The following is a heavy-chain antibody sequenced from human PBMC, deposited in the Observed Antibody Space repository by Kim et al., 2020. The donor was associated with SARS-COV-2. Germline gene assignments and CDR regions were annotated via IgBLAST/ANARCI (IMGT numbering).Heavy chain of an antibody. J-gene: IGHJ5*02. V-gene: IGHV3-23*01. Sequence: GGSLRLSCAASGFTFSSYAMSWVRQAPGKGLEWVSVVSGSGDATYYADSWKCRFAISRDNSKDTLYLQMNSLRAEDTAVYYCEKNHSSSRWWDSYPWGQG. CDR3: EKNHSSSRWWDSYP. D-gene: IGHD6-13*01. CDR2: VSGSGDAT. CDR1: GFTFSSYA.